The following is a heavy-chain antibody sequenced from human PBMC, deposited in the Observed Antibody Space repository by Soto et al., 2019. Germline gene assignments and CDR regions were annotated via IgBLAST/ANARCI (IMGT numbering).Heavy chain of an antibody. CDR3: AREVYSSSWDY. D-gene: IGHD6-6*01. CDR2: INAGNGNT. V-gene: IGHV1-3*01. J-gene: IGHJ4*02. CDR1: GYMFSSYT. Sequence: QVPLVQSGAEVKKPGASVKVSCKASGYMFSSYTLHWVRQAPGQRLEWMGWINAGNGNTKFSQRFQGRVTISRDTSASTAYMELSSLESEDTAVYYCAREVYSSSWDYWGQGTLVTVSS.